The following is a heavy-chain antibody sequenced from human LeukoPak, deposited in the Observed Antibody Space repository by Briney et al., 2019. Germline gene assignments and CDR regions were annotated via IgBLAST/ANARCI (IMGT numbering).Heavy chain of an antibody. D-gene: IGHD3-22*01. CDR1: GYTFTGYY. Sequence: GASVKVSCKASGYTFTGYYMHWVRQAPGQGLEWMGWINPNSGGTNYAQKFQGRVTMTRDTSISTAYMELSRLRSDDTAVYYCARASYYDSSGYYSSEYFQHWGQGTLVTVSS. V-gene: IGHV1-2*02. J-gene: IGHJ1*01. CDR2: INPNSGGT. CDR3: ARASYYDSSGYYSSEYFQH.